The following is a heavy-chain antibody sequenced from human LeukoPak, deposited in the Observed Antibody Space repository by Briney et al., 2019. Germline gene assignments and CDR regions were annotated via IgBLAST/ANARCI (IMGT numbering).Heavy chain of an antibody. CDR2: INPNSGGA. CDR3: ARVARLELTLFDYFDY. D-gene: IGHD1-26*01. J-gene: IGHJ4*02. Sequence: ASEKVSCKPSGYSFNAYYIHWVRQAPGQGLEWMGWINPNSGGAKYAQKFQGRVTMTRDSSISTAYMELSSLGSDDTAVYYCARVARLELTLFDYFDYWGQGTLVTVSS. CDR1: GYSFNAYY. V-gene: IGHV1-2*02.